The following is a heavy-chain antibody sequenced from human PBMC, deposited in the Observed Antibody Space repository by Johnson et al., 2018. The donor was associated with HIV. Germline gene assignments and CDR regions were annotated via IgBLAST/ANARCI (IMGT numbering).Heavy chain of an antibody. D-gene: IGHD2-8*02. CDR1: GFTFSTYD. Sequence: VQLVESGGGLVQRGGSLRLSCAASGFTFSTYDMYWVRQATGKGLEWVSTIGTAGDTYYAGSVKGRFTISRENANNSLYLQMNSLRAGDTAVYYCARTWVLGAFDIWGQGTMVTVSS. J-gene: IGHJ3*02. CDR2: IGTAGDT. V-gene: IGHV3-13*01. CDR3: ARTWVLGAFDI.